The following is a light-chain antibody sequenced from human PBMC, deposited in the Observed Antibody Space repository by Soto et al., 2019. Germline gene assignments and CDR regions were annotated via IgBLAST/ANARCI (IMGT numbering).Light chain of an antibody. J-gene: IGLJ2*01. CDR2: DNN. V-gene: IGLV1-51*01. Sequence: QSVLTQPPSVASAPGQTVTISCSGSSSNIGNNYVSWYQQLPGTAPKLLIDDNNKRPSGIPDRFSGSKSGTSATLGITGLQTWYEADYYCGTWDSSLSAVVFGGGTKLPS. CDR3: GTWDSSLSAVV. CDR1: SSNIGNNY.